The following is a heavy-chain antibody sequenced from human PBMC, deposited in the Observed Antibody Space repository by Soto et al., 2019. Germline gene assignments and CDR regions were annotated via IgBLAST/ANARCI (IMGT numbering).Heavy chain of an antibody. CDR2: INWNSGSI. Sequence: VPLVESGGGLVQPGRSLRLSCAASGFTFDAYAMHWVRQVPGKGLEWVSGINWNSGSIGYGDSVKGRFAISSDNAKTSLHLQMNSLSAEDTACYYCVKDESINWYSGHFRHWGQGTLVTVSS. J-gene: IGHJ1*01. CDR1: GFTFDAYA. V-gene: IGHV3-9*01. D-gene: IGHD6-13*01. CDR3: VKDESINWYSGHFRH.